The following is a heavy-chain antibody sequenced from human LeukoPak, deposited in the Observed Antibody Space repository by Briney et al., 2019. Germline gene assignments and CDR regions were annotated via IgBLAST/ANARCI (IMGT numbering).Heavy chain of an antibody. V-gene: IGHV3-21*01. CDR1: GFTFSSHS. J-gene: IGHJ4*02. Sequence: GGSLRLSCAASGFTFSSHSMNWVRQAPGKGLEWVSSISSSSSYIYYADSVKGRFTISRDNAKNSLYLQMNSLRAEDTAVYYCARERSTMIVVVINSYSDYWGQGTLVTVSS. CDR3: ARERSTMIVVVINSYSDY. CDR2: ISSSSSYI. D-gene: IGHD3-22*01.